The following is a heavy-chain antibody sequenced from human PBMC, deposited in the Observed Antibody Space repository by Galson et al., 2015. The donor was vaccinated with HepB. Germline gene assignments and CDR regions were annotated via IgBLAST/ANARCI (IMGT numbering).Heavy chain of an antibody. D-gene: IGHD5-18*01. CDR1: GFTFSSYA. V-gene: IGHV3-30-3*01. CDR2: ISYDGSNK. Sequence: SLRLSCAASGFTFSSYAMHWVRQAPGKGLEWVAVISYDGSNKYYADSVKGRFTISRDNSKNTLYLQMNSLRAEGTAVYYCARDLGDTAMSSIGDYWGQGTLVTVSS. J-gene: IGHJ4*02. CDR3: ARDLGDTAMSSIGDY.